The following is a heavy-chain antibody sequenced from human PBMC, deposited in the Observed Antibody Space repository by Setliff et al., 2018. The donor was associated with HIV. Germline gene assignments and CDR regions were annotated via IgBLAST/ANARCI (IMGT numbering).Heavy chain of an antibody. J-gene: IGHJ4*02. CDR2: IRYDGSNE. CDR1: GFNFNDYG. Sequence: PGGSLRLSCAASGFNFNDYGMHWVRQAPGKGLEWVAFIRYDGSNEHYADSVKGRFTISRDNSKNMLALQMTSLRVEDTAAYYCAKDYFSGYDFRYFFDYWGQGALVTVSS. D-gene: IGHD5-12*01. CDR3: AKDYFSGYDFRYFFDY. V-gene: IGHV3-30*02.